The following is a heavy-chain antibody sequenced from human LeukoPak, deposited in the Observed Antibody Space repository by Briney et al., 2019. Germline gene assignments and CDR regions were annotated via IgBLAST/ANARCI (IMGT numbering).Heavy chain of an antibody. CDR3: AKGGGMVVTDY. Sequence: GGPLRLSCAASGFTFSSYAMSWVRQAPGKGLEWVSGISGSGGSTYYADSVKGRFTISRDNSKNTLYLQMNSLRAEDTAVYYCAKGGGMVVTDYWGQGTLVTVSS. V-gene: IGHV3-23*01. CDR2: ISGSGGST. D-gene: IGHD4/OR15-4a*01. CDR1: GFTFSSYA. J-gene: IGHJ4*02.